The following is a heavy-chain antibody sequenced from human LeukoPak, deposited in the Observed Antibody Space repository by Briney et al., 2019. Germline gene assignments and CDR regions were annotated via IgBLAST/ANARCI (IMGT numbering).Heavy chain of an antibody. J-gene: IGHJ6*04. CDR2: INPNSGGT. Sequence: ASVKVSCKASGYTFTGYYMHWVRQAPGQGLEWMGWINPNSGGTNYAQKFQGRVTMTRDTSISTAYMELSRLRSDDTAVYYCARVLGRVGRVYYYYYGMEVWGKGPTLTVPS. CDR3: ARVLGRVGRVYYYYYGMEV. D-gene: IGHD3-16*01. V-gene: IGHV1-2*02. CDR1: GYTFTGYY.